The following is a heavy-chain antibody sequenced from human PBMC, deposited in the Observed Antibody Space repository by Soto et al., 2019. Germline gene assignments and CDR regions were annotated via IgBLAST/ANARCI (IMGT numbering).Heavy chain of an antibody. D-gene: IGHD6-13*01. CDR3: ARDRYSSSWYYFDY. CDR1: GYTFTGYY. J-gene: IGHJ4*02. V-gene: IGHV1-2*02. Sequence: ASVKVSCKASGYTFTGYYMHWVRQAPGQGLEWMGWINPNSGGTNYAQKFQGRVTMTRDTSISTAYMELSRLRSDDTAVYYCARDRYSSSWYYFDYWGQGTLVTVSS. CDR2: INPNSGGT.